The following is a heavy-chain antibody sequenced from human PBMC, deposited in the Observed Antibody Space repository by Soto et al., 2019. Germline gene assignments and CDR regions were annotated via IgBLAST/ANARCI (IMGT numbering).Heavy chain of an antibody. CDR2: ISWNSDNV. V-gene: IGHV3-9*01. J-gene: IGHJ3*01. CDR1: GFTFDDYA. CDR3: XXXXXXXXXNALDV. Sequence: EVQLVESGGGLGQPGGSLRLSCAASGFTFDDYAMHWVRHAPGXGLXWVSGISWNSDNVGYGDSVKGRFTISRDNAKNSLYLQMNGLRXXXXAXXXCXXXXXXXXXNALDVWGQGTTVTVSS.